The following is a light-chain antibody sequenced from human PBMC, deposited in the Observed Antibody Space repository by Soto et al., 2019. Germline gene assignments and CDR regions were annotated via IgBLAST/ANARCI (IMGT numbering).Light chain of an antibody. Sequence: EVVLTQSPATLSLSPGERATLSCRASQNIDTLLAWYQQKPGQAPRLLMYDVGTRATGIPARFSGSGSGTDFTLTISSLEPDDFAVYYCQQRSALQGTFGPGTKVEVK. CDR3: QQRSALQGT. CDR2: DVG. V-gene: IGKV3D-11*02. CDR1: QNIDTL. J-gene: IGKJ1*01.